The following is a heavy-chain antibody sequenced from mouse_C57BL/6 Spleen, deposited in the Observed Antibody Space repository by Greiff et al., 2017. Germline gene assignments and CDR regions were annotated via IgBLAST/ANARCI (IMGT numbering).Heavy chain of an antibody. CDR3: ARGPNWENYAMDY. Sequence: EVMLVESGGGLVKPGGSLKLSCAASGFTFSDYGMHWVRQAPEKGLEWVAYISSGSSTIYYADTVKGRFTISRDNAKNTLFLQMTSLRSEDTAMYYCARGPNWENYAMDYWGQGTSVTVSS. CDR1: GFTFSDYG. V-gene: IGHV5-17*01. CDR2: ISSGSSTI. J-gene: IGHJ4*01. D-gene: IGHD4-1*01.